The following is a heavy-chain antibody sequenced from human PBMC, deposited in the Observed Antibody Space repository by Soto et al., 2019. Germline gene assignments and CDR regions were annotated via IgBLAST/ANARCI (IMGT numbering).Heavy chain of an antibody. CDR1: GFTFSSYA. V-gene: IGHV3-23*01. CDR2: ISGSGGST. J-gene: IGHJ6*02. Sequence: EVQLLESGGGLVQPGGSLRLSCAASGFTFSSYAMSWVRQAPGKGLEWVSAISGSGGSTYYADSVKGRFTISRDNSKNALYLQMNSLRAEDTAVYYCAKDRLVNNYYYGMDVWGQGTTVTVSS. CDR3: AKDRLVNNYYYGMDV. D-gene: IGHD6-13*01.